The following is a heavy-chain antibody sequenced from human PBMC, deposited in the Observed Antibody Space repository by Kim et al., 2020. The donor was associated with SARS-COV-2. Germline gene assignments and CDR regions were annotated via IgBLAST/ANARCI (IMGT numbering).Heavy chain of an antibody. CDR2: IIPIFGTA. Sequence: SVKVSCKASGGTFSSYAISWVRQAPGQGLEWMGGIIPIFGTANYAQKFQGRVTITADESTSTAYMELSSLRSEDTAVYYCARVPYYYDSSGYYEDYWGQGTLVTVSS. V-gene: IGHV1-69*13. D-gene: IGHD3-22*01. CDR1: GGTFSSYA. J-gene: IGHJ4*02. CDR3: ARVPYYYDSSGYYEDY.